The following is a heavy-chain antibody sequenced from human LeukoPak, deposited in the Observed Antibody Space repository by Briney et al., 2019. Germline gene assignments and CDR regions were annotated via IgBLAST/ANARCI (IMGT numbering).Heavy chain of an antibody. J-gene: IGHJ4*02. CDR3: ARVRDGYRRYFDH. V-gene: IGHV3-64*01. Sequence: QPGGSLRLSCAASGFTFSSYAMHWVRQAPGKGLEYVSAISSNGGSTYYANSVKGRFTISRDNSKNTLYLQMGSLRAEDMAVYYCARVRDGYRRYFDHWGQGTLVTVSS. D-gene: IGHD5-24*01. CDR2: ISSNGGST. CDR1: GFTFSSYA.